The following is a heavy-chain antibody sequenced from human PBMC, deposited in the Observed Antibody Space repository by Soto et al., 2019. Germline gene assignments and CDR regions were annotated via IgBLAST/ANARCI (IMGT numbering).Heavy chain of an antibody. D-gene: IGHD1-26*01. J-gene: IGHJ6*02. V-gene: IGHV4-4*07. CDR3: AREHRELPYYYYGMDV. CDR2: FYTSGST. CDR1: GGSISSDY. Sequence: SETLSLTCTVSGGSISSDYWSWIRLPAGKGLEWIGRFYTSGSTNYNPSLKSRVTMSEDTSKNQFSLKLSSVTAADTAVYYCAREHRELPYYYYGMDVWGQGTTVTVSS.